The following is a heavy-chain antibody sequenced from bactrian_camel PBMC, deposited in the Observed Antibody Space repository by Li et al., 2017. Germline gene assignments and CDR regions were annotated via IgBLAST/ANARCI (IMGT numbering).Heavy chain of an antibody. CDR3: AAARVVWVPGILRAADVDY. CDR2: IYPTGNDT. Sequence: HVQLVESGGGSVQHGGSLNLSCVAFGLPYGEYCMGWFRQAPGKEREGVATIYPTGNDTYYADSVKGRFTISRDSAKNTIYLQMSSLNAEDTAMYYCAAARVVWVPGILRAADVDYWGQGTQVTVS. CDR1: GLPYGEYC. V-gene: IGHV3S1*01. D-gene: IGHD5*01. J-gene: IGHJ6*01.